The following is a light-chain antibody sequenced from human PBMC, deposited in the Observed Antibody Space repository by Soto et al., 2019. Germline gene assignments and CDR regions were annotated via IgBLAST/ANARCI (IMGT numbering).Light chain of an antibody. J-gene: IGKJ2*01. CDR1: QSVSNY. CDR2: GAS. CDR3: QQYNNWPPYT. Sequence: EIVMTQSPATLSVSPGERATLSCRASQSVSNYLAWYQQKPGQAPRLLIYGASTRATGVPARFSGSGSGTEFTLTISSLQSDDLAVYYCQQYNNWPPYTFGQGTKLEIK. V-gene: IGKV3-15*01.